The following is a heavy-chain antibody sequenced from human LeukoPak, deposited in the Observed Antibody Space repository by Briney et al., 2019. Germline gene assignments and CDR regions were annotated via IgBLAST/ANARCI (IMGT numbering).Heavy chain of an antibody. J-gene: IGHJ6*03. CDR3: ARGLRDEERYYKYYYMDV. CDR2: IHTIET. V-gene: IGHV4-4*09. D-gene: IGHD3-22*01. CDR1: GGSISGYF. Sequence: PSETLSLTCTISGGSISGYFGPWIRQASGKGLDWIGYIHTIETKYNPSLQSRVSMSIETSKNQFSLNLRSVTAADTAVYYCARGLRDEERYYKYYYMDVWGKGPTVTVSS.